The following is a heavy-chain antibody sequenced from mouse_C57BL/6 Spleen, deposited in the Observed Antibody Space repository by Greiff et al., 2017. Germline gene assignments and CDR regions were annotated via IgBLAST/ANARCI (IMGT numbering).Heavy chain of an antibody. V-gene: IGHV14-2*01. CDR1: GFNIKDYY. CDR3: ASYYGRSPFAY. CDR2: IDPEDGET. Sequence: EVQGVESGAELVKPGASVKLSCTASGFNIKDYYMHWVKQRTEQGLEWIGRIDPEDGETKYAPKFQGKATITADTSSNTAYLQLSSLTSEDTAVYYCASYYGRSPFAYWGQGTLVTVSA. D-gene: IGHD1-1*01. J-gene: IGHJ3*01.